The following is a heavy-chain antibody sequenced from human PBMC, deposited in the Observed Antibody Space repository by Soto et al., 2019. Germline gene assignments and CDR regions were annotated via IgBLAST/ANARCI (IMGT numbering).Heavy chain of an antibody. CDR1: GGTIIGFA. J-gene: IGHJ4*02. CDR2: ISGSGGST. V-gene: IGHV3-23*01. D-gene: IGHD2-15*01. CDR3: GKRLVPPPVVVVAATFLHS. Sequence: LRDWWGVAGGTIIGFAVSRVIKNPGKGLEWVSAISGSGGSTYYADSVKGRFTISSDNSKNKLYLQINSLRDEDTAVYYCGKRLVPPPVVVVAATFLHSWGQGTLVTVS.